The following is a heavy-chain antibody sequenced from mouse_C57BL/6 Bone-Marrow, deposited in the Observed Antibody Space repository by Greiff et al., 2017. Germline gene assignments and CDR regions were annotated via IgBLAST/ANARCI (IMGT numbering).Heavy chain of an antibody. V-gene: IGHV1-64*01. CDR3: GGFYDYPFDY. CDR1: GYTFTSYW. Sequence: QVQLQQPGAELVKPGASVKLSCKASGYTFTSYWMHWVKQRPGQGLEWIGMIHPNSGSTNYNEKFKSKATLTVDKSSSTAYMQLSSLTSEGSAVYDCGGFYDYPFDYWGQGTTLTVSS. J-gene: IGHJ2*01. CDR2: IHPNSGST. D-gene: IGHD2-4*01.